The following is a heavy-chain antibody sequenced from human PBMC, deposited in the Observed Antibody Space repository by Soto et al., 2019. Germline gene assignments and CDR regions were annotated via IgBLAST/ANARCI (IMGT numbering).Heavy chain of an antibody. D-gene: IGHD2-21*01. CDR2: IYYSGST. Sequence: ASQTQSHTCTVSEDSRGSYYWGWIRQPPGKGLEWIGSIYYSGSTYYNPSLKSRVTISVDTSKNQFSLKLSSVSAADTAVYYCVVRGLGYWGQGTLVPVSS. CDR3: VVRGLGY. CDR1: EDSRGSYY. J-gene: IGHJ4*02. V-gene: IGHV4-39*01.